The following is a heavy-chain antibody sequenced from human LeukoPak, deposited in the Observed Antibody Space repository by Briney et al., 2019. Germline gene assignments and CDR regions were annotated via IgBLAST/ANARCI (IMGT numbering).Heavy chain of an antibody. CDR2: ISTSGNSI. CDR1: GFNFISYD. D-gene: IGHD3/OR15-3a*01. V-gene: IGHV3-48*03. J-gene: IGHJ4*02. Sequence: PGGSLRLSCEASGFNFISYDMNWVRQAPGKGLEWISYISTSGNSIFYADSVKGRFTISRDSAKNSLYLQMNSLRAEDTAVYFCASLSWTAGSDYWGQGSLVTVSS. CDR3: ASLSWTAGSDY.